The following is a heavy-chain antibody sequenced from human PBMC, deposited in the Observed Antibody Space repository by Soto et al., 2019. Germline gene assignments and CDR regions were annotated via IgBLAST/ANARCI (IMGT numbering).Heavy chain of an antibody. V-gene: IGHV4-61*01. J-gene: IGHJ4*02. CDR3: ARGGGVTAPFDY. CDR2: IYNTGST. D-gene: IGHD3-10*01. Sequence: SETLSLTCSVSGGSVSSGSYYWSWIRQPPGKGLEWIGYIYNTGSTNYNPSLKSRVTMSVDTSKNQFSLKLTSVTAADTAVYYCARGGGVTAPFDYWGRGALVTVYS. CDR1: GGSVSSGSYY.